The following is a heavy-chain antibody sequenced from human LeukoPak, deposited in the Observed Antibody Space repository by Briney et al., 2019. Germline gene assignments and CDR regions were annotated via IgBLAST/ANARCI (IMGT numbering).Heavy chain of an antibody. D-gene: IGHD3-10*01. V-gene: IGHV4-34*01. J-gene: IGHJ4*02. CDR2: INHSGST. Sequence: SETLSLTCAVYGGSFSGYYWSWIRQPPGKGLEWIGEINHSGSTNYNPSLKSRVTISVDTSKNQFSLKLSSVTAADTAVYYCARGGYYGSGDLGYWGQGTLVTVSS. CDR1: GGSFSGYY. CDR3: ARGGYYGSGDLGY.